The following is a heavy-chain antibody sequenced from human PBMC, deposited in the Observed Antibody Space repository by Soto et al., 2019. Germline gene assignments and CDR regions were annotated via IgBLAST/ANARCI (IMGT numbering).Heavy chain of an antibody. CDR3: ARSGIYYDSSGYYPFDY. V-gene: IGHV4-30-2*01. CDR1: GGSISSGGYS. Sequence: PSETLSLTCAVSGGSISSGGYSWSWIRQPPGKGLEWIGYIYHSGSTYYNPSLKSRVTISVDRSKNQFSLKLSSVTAADTAVYHCARSGIYYDSSGYYPFDYWGQGTLVTVSS. J-gene: IGHJ4*02. D-gene: IGHD3-22*01. CDR2: IYHSGST.